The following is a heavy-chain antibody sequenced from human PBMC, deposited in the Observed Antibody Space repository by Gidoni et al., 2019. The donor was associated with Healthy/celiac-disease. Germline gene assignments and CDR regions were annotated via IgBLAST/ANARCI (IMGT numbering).Heavy chain of an antibody. D-gene: IGHD6-19*01. CDR2: ISYDGSNK. Sequence: QVQLVESGGGVVQPGRSLRLACAASGVTFSSYGMHWVRQAPGKGLEWVAVISYDGSNKYYADSVKGRFTISRDNSKNTLYLQMNSLRAEDTAVYYCARGIAVAVREYYFDYWGQGTLVTVSS. J-gene: IGHJ4*02. CDR3: ARGIAVAVREYYFDY. CDR1: GVTFSSYG. V-gene: IGHV3-30*19.